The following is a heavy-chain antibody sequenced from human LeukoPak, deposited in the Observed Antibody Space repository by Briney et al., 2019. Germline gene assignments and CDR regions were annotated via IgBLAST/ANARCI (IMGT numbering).Heavy chain of an antibody. Sequence: SETLSLTCAVYGGSFSGYYWNWIRQPPGKGLEWIGEINHSGSTNYNPSLKSRVTISVDTSKNEFSLKLSSVTAADTAVYYCARDILTGYYLDYWGQGTLVTVSS. CDR2: INHSGST. CDR1: GGSFSGYY. D-gene: IGHD3-9*01. J-gene: IGHJ4*02. CDR3: ARDILTGYYLDY. V-gene: IGHV4-34*01.